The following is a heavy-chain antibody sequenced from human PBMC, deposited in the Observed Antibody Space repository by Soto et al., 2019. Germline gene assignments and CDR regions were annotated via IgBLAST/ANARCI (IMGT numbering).Heavy chain of an antibody. V-gene: IGHV1-69*12. CDR3: AGVGSSWYGVGAFDY. CDR2: IIPIFGTA. Sequence: QVQLVQSGAEVKKPGSSVKVSCKASGGTFSSYAISWVRQAPGQGLEWMGGIIPIFGTANYAQKFQGRVTITADESTSKAYMELSSLRSEDTAVYYCAGVGSSWYGVGAFDYWGQGTLVTVSS. J-gene: IGHJ4*02. D-gene: IGHD6-13*01. CDR1: GGTFSSYA.